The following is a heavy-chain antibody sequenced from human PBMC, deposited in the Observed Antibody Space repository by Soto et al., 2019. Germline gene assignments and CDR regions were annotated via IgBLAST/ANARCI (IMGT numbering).Heavy chain of an antibody. CDR3: AINIAAAAAFDY. CDR1: GGSISSGGYY. CDR2: IYYSGST. J-gene: IGHJ4*02. Sequence: QVQLQESGPGLVKPSQTLSLTCTVSGGSISSGGYYWSWIRQHPGKGLEWIGYIYYSGSTYYNPSLKSRVTITVDTSKYQFSLKLSSVTAADTAVYYCAINIAAAAAFDYWGQGTLVTVSS. V-gene: IGHV4-31*03. D-gene: IGHD6-13*01.